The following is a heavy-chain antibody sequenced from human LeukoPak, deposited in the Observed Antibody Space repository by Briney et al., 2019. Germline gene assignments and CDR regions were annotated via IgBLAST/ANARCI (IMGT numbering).Heavy chain of an antibody. D-gene: IGHD6-13*01. CDR1: GFTFSAYT. CDR3: ARDYHLGYFDY. Sequence: GGSLRLSCAAFGFTFSAYTMNWVRQAPGKGLEWVSSISSGSSYMYYADSVKGRFTISRDNAKNSLYLQMNSLRAEDTAVYYCARDYHLGYFDYWGQGTLVTVSS. V-gene: IGHV3-21*01. J-gene: IGHJ4*02. CDR2: ISSGSSYM.